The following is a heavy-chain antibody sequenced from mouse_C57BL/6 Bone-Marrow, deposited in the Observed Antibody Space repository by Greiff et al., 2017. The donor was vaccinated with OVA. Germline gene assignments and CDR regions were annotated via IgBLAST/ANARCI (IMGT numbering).Heavy chain of an antibody. Sequence: VQLQQPGAELVKPGASVKLSCKASGYTFTSYWMHWVKQRPGQGLEWLGMIHPNSGSTNYNEKFKSKATLTVDKASSTAYMQLSSLTSEDSAVYYCARTGKGYYFDYWGQGTTLTVSS. V-gene: IGHV1-64*01. D-gene: IGHD4-1*01. CDR1: GYTFTSYW. J-gene: IGHJ2*01. CDR3: ARTGKGYYFDY. CDR2: IHPNSGST.